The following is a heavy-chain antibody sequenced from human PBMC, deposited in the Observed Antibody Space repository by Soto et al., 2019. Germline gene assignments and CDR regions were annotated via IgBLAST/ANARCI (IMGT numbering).Heavy chain of an antibody. CDR3: ARRVMGARGWVDEPL. J-gene: IGHJ4*02. Sequence: ASVKVSCKASGYTFTSYYMHWVRQAPGQGLEWMGIINPSGGSTSYAQKFQGRVTMTRDTSTSTVYMELSSLRSEDTAVYYCARRVMGARGWVDEPLWGQGTLVTVSS. D-gene: IGHD1-26*01. V-gene: IGHV1-46*01. CDR1: GYTFTSYY. CDR2: INPSGGST.